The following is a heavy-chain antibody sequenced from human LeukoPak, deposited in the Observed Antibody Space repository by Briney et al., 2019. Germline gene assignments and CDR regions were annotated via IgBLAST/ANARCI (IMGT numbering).Heavy chain of an antibody. CDR2: ISPSDGST. CDR1: GYTFTIFH. CDR3: ARESTFRLLRNVSDI. J-gene: IGHJ3*02. Sequence: ASVKVPCKASGYTFTIFHIHWVRQAPGQGLEWMGMISPSDGSTNYAQKFQGRVTMTSDMSTSTVAMDLSSLRSDDTAVYYCARESTFRLLRNVSDIWGQGTMVTVSS. D-gene: IGHD5-12*01. V-gene: IGHV1-46*01.